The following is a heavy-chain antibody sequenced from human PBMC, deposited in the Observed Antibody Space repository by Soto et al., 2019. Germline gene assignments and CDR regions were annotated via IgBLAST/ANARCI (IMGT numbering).Heavy chain of an antibody. CDR2: IYYSGST. CDR3: ARATVTAHFDY. CDR1: GGSISSYC. Sequence: SETLSLTCTVSGGSISSYCWSWIRQPPGKGLEWIGYIYYSGSTNYNPSLKSRVTISVDTSKNRFSLKLSSVTAADTAVYYCARATVTAHFDYWGQGTLLTVSS. V-gene: IGHV4-59*01. D-gene: IGHD4-17*01. J-gene: IGHJ4*02.